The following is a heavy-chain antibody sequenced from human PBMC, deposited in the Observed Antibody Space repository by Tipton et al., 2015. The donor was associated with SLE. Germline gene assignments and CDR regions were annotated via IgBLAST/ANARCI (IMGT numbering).Heavy chain of an antibody. CDR1: GGSFSGYY. D-gene: IGHD1-14*01. V-gene: IGHV4-34*01. CDR2: INPSGST. J-gene: IGHJ4*02. CDR3: ARGNEVSLDY. Sequence: TLSLTCAVYGGSFSGYYWSWIRQPPGKGLEWIGEINPSGSTNYNPSLKSRVTISVDTSKNQFSLKLSSVTAADTAVYYCARGNEVSLDYWGQGTLVTVSS.